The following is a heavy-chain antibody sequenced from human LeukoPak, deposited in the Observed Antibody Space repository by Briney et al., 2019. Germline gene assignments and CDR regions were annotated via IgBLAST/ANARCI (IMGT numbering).Heavy chain of an antibody. CDR3: ARDVDGNPDY. D-gene: IGHD1-14*01. V-gene: IGHV3-7*01. J-gene: IGHJ4*02. CDR2: MKHDRSAK. CDR1: GFTFSTFW. Sequence: PGGSLTLSCVGSGFTFSTFWMAWVRQAPGKGLEWVANMKHDRSAKHYVDSVKGRFTISRDNAKNSLYLHMNSLRAEDTAVYYCARDVDGNPDYWGQGTLVTVSS.